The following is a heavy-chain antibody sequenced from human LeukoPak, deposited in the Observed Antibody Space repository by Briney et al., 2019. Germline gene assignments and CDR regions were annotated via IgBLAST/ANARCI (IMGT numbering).Heavy chain of an antibody. J-gene: IGHJ5*01. CDR1: GGSISSYY. D-gene: IGHD2-21*02. CDR3: AGGRTWVTDS. V-gene: IGHV3-7*04. Sequence: ETLSLTCTVSGGSISSYYWSWIRQPPGKGLEWVANINQDGSTKYYVGSVKDRFTVSRDNAKNSVFLQMNSLRAEDTAVYYCAGGRTWVTDSWGLGTLVTVSS. CDR2: INQDGSTK.